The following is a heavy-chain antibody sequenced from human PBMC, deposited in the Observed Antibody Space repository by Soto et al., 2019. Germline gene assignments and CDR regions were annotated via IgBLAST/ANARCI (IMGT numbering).Heavy chain of an antibody. Sequence: PGGSLRLSCAASGFTFSSYSMSWVRQAPGKGLEWVSSISSSSSYIYYADSVKGRFTISRDNAKNSLYLQMNSQRVEDTAVYYCARGTTVVTYNFDYWGQGALVTVSS. V-gene: IGHV3-21*01. D-gene: IGHD4-17*01. CDR2: ISSSSSYI. J-gene: IGHJ4*02. CDR3: ARGTTVVTYNFDY. CDR1: GFTFSSYS.